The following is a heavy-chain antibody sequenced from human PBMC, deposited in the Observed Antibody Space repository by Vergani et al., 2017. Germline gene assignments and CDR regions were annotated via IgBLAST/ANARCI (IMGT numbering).Heavy chain of an antibody. D-gene: IGHD6-13*01. Sequence: EVQLVESGGGLVQPGRSLRLSCAASGFTFDDYAMHWVRQAPGKGLEWVSGISWNSGSIGYADSVKGRFTISRDNAKNSLYLQMNSLRAEDTALYYCARDQQQLAHYYYYYMDVWGKGTTVTVSS. CDR1: GFTFDDYA. CDR3: ARDQQQLAHYYYYYMDV. CDR2: ISWNSGSI. J-gene: IGHJ6*03. V-gene: IGHV3-9*01.